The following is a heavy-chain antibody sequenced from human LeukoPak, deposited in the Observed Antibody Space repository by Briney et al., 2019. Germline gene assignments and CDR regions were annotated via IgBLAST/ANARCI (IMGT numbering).Heavy chain of an antibody. CDR2: IRYDGNNQ. CDR1: GFTFSSYG. V-gene: IGHV3-30*02. Sequence: GGSLRLSCAASGFTFSSYGMHWVRQAPGKGLEWVAFIRYDGNNQYYADSVKGRFTISRDNSKNTQYLQMHSLRAEDTALYYCAKDHCSSTSCLYWDYWGQGTLVTVSS. J-gene: IGHJ4*02. CDR3: AKDHCSSTSCLYWDY. D-gene: IGHD2-2*01.